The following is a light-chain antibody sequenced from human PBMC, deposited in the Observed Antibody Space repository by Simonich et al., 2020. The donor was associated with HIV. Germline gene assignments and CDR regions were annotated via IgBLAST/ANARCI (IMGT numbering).Light chain of an antibody. V-gene: IGKV2-28*01. CDR2: LGS. CDR3: MQALQTPYT. Sequence: DIVMTQTPFSLSVTPGQPASISCKSSQSLLHSDGKTYLYWYLQRPGQSPQLLIYLGSNRASGVPDRFSGSGSGTDFTLKISRVEAEDVGVYYCMQALQTPYTFGQGTKLEIK. CDR1: QSLLHSDGKTY. J-gene: IGKJ2*01.